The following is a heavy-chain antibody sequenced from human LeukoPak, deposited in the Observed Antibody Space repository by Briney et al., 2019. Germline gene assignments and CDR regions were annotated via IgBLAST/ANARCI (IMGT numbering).Heavy chain of an antibody. Sequence: PGGSLRLSCAASGFTFRSYAMSWVRQAPGKGLEWVAVISYDGSNKYYADSVKGRFTISRDNSKNTLYLQMNSLRAEDTAVYYCARDRNAWNYDYYYYMDVWGKGTTVTVSS. V-gene: IGHV3-30-3*01. CDR1: GFTFRSYA. CDR3: ARDRNAWNYDYYYYMDV. J-gene: IGHJ6*03. CDR2: ISYDGSNK. D-gene: IGHD1-1*01.